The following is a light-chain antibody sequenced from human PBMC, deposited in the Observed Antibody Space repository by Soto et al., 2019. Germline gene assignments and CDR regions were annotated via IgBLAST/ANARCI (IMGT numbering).Light chain of an antibody. Sequence: EIVLTQSPSTLSLSPGERATLSCRASQSISTYLAWYQQKPGQAPRLVIYGASSRATGIPARFSGSGSGTDFTLTIRSLEPEDFAVYYCQQRTNWPPWTFGQGTKVDNK. CDR1: QSISTY. CDR2: GAS. J-gene: IGKJ1*01. CDR3: QQRTNWPPWT. V-gene: IGKV3-11*01.